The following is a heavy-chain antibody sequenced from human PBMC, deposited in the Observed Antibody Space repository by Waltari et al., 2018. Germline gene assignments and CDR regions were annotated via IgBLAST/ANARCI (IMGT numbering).Heavy chain of an antibody. CDR2: MSSSSSYI. Sequence: EVQLVESGGGLVKPGGSLRLSCAASGFTFSSYSMNWVRQAPGKGLEWVSSMSSSSSYIYYADSVKGRFTISRDNAKNSLYLQMNSLRAEDTAVYYCARDNPDAFDIWGQGTMVTVSS. J-gene: IGHJ3*02. CDR3: ARDNPDAFDI. CDR1: GFTFSSYS. V-gene: IGHV3-21*01.